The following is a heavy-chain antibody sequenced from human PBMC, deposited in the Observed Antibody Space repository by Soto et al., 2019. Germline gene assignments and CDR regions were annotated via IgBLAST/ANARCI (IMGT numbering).Heavy chain of an antibody. CDR1: GGTFSSYA. CDR3: ARKLVPAAISHYYYYYGMYV. V-gene: IGHV1-69*06. CDR2: IIPIFGTA. J-gene: IGHJ6*02. Sequence: QVQLVQSGAEVKKPGSSVKVSCKASGGTFSSYAISWVRQAPGQGLEWMGGIIPIFGTANYAQKFQGRVTITADKSTSTDYMELSSLRSEDTAVYYCARKLVPAAISHYYYYYGMYVWGQGTTVTVSS. D-gene: IGHD2-2*01.